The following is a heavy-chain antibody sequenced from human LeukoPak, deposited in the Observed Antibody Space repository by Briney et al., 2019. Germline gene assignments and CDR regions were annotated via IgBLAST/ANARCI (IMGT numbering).Heavy chain of an antibody. CDR3: ARARSIAAYYYYYGMDV. D-gene: IGHD6-6*01. CDR2: INHSGST. J-gene: IGHJ6*02. CDR1: GGSFSGYY. V-gene: IGHV4-34*01. Sequence: PSETLSLTCAAYGGSFSGYYWSWIRQPPGKGLEWIGEINHSGSTNYNPSLKSRVTISVDTSKNQFSLKLSSVTAADTAVYYCARARSIAAYYYYYGMDVWGQGTTVTVSS.